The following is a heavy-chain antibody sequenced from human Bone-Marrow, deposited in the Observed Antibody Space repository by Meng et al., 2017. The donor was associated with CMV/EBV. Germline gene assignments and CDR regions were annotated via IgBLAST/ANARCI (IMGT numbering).Heavy chain of an antibody. J-gene: IGHJ4*02. CDR3: ARDLSFDY. Sequence: GESLKISCVASGFTFSSYWMSWVRQAPGKGLEWVANIKQDGSEKYYVDSVKGRFTISRDNAKNSLYLQMNSLRAEDTAVYYCARDLSFDYWGQGTRVTVSS. CDR2: IKQDGSEK. V-gene: IGHV3-7*01. CDR1: GFTFSSYW.